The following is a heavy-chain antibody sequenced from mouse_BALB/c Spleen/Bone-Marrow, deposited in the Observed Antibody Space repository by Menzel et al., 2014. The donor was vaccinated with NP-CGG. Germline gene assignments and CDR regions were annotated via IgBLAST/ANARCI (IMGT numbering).Heavy chain of an antibody. V-gene: IGHV4-1*02. CDR2: INPDSTTI. Sequence: EVQLQESGGGLVQPGGSLKLSCPASGFDFSGYWMSWVRQAPGKGLGWIGEINPDSTTINYAPSRKDKFIISRDNAKNTLFLQMSKVRSEDTALYYCARLSYYGRFAYWGQGTLVTVSA. CDR3: ARLSYYGRFAY. CDR1: GFDFSGYW. D-gene: IGHD1-1*01. J-gene: IGHJ3*01.